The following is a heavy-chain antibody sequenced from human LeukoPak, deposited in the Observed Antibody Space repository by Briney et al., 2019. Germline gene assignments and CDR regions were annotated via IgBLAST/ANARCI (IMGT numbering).Heavy chain of an antibody. J-gene: IGHJ1*01. CDR1: GVSISSGDYS. D-gene: IGHD3-22*01. Sequence: SQTLSLTCTVSGVSISSGDYSWSWIRQPPGRGLEWIGYIYHSGSASYNPSLKSRISMSVDMSKNQFSLRLSSVTAADTAVYYCARYYFDSDGFYIPPVWGQGTLVTVSS. CDR2: IYHSGSA. CDR3: ARYYFDSDGFYIPPV. V-gene: IGHV4-30-2*01.